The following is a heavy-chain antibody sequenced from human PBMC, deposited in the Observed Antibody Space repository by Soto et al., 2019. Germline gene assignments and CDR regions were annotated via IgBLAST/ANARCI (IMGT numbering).Heavy chain of an antibody. CDR2: MYYSGST. Sequence: SETLSLTCTVSGGSISSYYWSWVRQPPGKGLEWIGYMYYSGSTNHNPSLKSRVTISVDTSKNQFSLKLSSVTAEDTAVYYCARDSRGDWNYYYYYYGMDVWGQGTTVTVSS. CDR3: ARDSRGDWNYYYYYYGMDV. V-gene: IGHV4-59*12. CDR1: GGSISSYY. D-gene: IGHD1-7*01. J-gene: IGHJ6*02.